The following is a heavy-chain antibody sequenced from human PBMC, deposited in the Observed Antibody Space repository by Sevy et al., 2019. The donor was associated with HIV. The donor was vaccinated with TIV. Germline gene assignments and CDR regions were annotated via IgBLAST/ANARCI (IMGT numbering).Heavy chain of an antibody. CDR1: GGSISSSSYY. CDR3: ARHYYDSSGYEDY. Sequence: SETLSLTCTVSGGSISSSSYYWGWIRQPPGKGLEWIGSIYYSGSTYYNPSLKSRVTISVDTSKNQFSLKLSSVIAADTAVYYCARHYYDSSGYEDYWGQGTLVTVSS. J-gene: IGHJ4*02. D-gene: IGHD3-22*01. V-gene: IGHV4-39*01. CDR2: IYYSGST.